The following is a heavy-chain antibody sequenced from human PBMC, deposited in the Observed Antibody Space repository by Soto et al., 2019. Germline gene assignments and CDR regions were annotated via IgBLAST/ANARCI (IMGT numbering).Heavy chain of an antibody. Sequence: EEQLVESGGCLAQPGGSLRLSCAASGFTFSSDAMDWVRQAPGKGLEYVSGISSNGIGTYYASSVKGRFTISRDNSRDTVYLQMDSLRPEDMAVYYCARRARADYYYMDVWGKGTTVTVS. CDR2: ISSNGIGT. J-gene: IGHJ6*03. CDR1: GFTFSSDA. D-gene: IGHD6-6*01. CDR3: ARRARADYYYMDV. V-gene: IGHV3-64*01.